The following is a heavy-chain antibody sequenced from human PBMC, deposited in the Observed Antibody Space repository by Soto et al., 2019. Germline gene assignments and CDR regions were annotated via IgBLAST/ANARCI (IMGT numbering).Heavy chain of an antibody. V-gene: IGHV6-1*01. CDR2: TYYRSKWYN. CDR1: GDSVSSNSAA. J-gene: IGHJ3*02. CDR3: ARDDTYSSSWYGSNDAFDI. Sequence: SQTLSLTCAISGDSVSSNSAAWNWIRQSPSRGLEWLGRTYYRSKWYNDYAVSVKSRITINPDTSKNQFSLQLNSVTPEDTAVYYCARDDTYSSSWYGSNDAFDIWGQGTMVTVSS. D-gene: IGHD6-13*01.